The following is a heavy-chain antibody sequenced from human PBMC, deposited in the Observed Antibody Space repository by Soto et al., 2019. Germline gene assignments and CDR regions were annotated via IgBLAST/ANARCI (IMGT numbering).Heavy chain of an antibody. D-gene: IGHD3-10*01. CDR3: ATTRGLAVGGSFDY. CDR1: GGSITGRSSY. V-gene: IGHV4-39*01. CDR2: FYDGNT. Sequence: SETLSLTCIVSGGSITGRSSYWAWIRQPPGKGLEWVGTFYDGNTYHNPSLRSRITIAVDTSKNQFSPKLNSVAAADTAFYYCATTRGLAVGGSFDYWGQGMLVTVSS. J-gene: IGHJ4*02.